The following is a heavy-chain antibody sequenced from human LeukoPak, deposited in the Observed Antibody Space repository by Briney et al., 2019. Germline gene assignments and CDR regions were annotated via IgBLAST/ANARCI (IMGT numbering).Heavy chain of an antibody. CDR3: AREGYYDFWSGYPRKYYYMDV. J-gene: IGHJ6*03. D-gene: IGHD3-3*01. V-gene: IGHV4-59*12. CDR1: GGSISSYY. CDR2: IYYSGST. Sequence: SETLSLTRTVSGGSISSYYWSWIRQPPGKGLEWIGYIYYSGSTNYNPSLKSRVTISVDTSKNQFSLKLSSVTAADTAVYYCAREGYYDFWSGYPRKYYYMDVWGKGTTVTVSS.